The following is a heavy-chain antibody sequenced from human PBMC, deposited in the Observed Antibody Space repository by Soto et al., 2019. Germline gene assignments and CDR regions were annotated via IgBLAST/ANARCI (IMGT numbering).Heavy chain of an antibody. CDR1: GGGFNTYT. J-gene: IGHJ4*02. D-gene: IGHD1-26*01. CDR2: FVPILDRA. V-gene: IGHV1-69*08. CDR3: ARDAVGSTPSFDY. Sequence: QVQLVQSGGEVKKPGSSVKVSCKPSGGGFNTYTITWVRQAPGQGLEWMGRFVPILDRANYAQKFRGRVTITADKSTDTVFMELRRLRAEDTAVYFCARDAVGSTPSFDYWGQGTLVTVSS.